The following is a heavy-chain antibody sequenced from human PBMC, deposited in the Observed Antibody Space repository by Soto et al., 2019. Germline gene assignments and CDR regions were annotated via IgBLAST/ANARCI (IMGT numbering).Heavy chain of an antibody. Sequence: QVQLVQSGAEVKKPGSSVKVSCKASGGTFSSYAISWVRQAPGQGLEWMGGIIPIFGTANYAQKFQGRVTITADASTITAYMELSSLRSEDTAVYYCARDPVYYYDSSGYYPYWGQGTLVTVSS. CDR2: IIPIFGTA. CDR1: GGTFSSYA. CDR3: ARDPVYYYDSSGYYPY. J-gene: IGHJ4*02. V-gene: IGHV1-69*12. D-gene: IGHD3-22*01.